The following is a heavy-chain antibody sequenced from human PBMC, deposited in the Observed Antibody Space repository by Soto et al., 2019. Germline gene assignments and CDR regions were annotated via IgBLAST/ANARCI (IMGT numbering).Heavy chain of an antibody. J-gene: IGHJ5*02. CDR3: AKGRASGSGSCDES. CDR1: EFDFSNYA. V-gene: IGHV3-23*01. CDR2: ITASGATT. D-gene: IGHD1-26*01. Sequence: PGGSLRLSCAASEFDFSNYAMAWVRQAPGKGLEWVSHITASGATTYYADSVKGRFAISRDNYKNTVYLHMSALRVEDTAIFFCAKGRASGSGSCDESWGQGILVTVSS.